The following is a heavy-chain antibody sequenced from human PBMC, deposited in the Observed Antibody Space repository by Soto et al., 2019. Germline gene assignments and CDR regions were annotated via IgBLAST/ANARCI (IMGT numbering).Heavy chain of an antibody. Sequence: ASVKVSCEASGYTFTGYYMHWVLQAPGQGREWMGWINPNSGGTNYAQKFQGRVTMTRDTSISTAYMELSRLSSDDTAVYYCARDPRVTMVRGVITGMGYWGQGTLVTVSS. CDR3: ARDPRVTMVRGVITGMGY. J-gene: IGHJ4*02. D-gene: IGHD3-10*01. CDR1: GYTFTGYY. CDR2: INPNSGGT. V-gene: IGHV1-2*02.